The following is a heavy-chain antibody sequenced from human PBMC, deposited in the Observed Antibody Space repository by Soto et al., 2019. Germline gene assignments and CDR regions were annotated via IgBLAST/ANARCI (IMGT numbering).Heavy chain of an antibody. J-gene: IGHJ4*02. V-gene: IGHV3-53*01. Sequence: TGGPQRHCCRASGVTTGSSYVSWVRQAPGKGLEWVSIIFSSGESFYADSVKGRFTISRDSSDNTVYLQMNSLKAEDTAVYYCARGGIGMVRTFDHWGQGTLVTVSS. D-gene: IGHD3-10*01. CDR1: GVTTGSSY. CDR2: IFSSGES. CDR3: ARGGIGMVRTFDH.